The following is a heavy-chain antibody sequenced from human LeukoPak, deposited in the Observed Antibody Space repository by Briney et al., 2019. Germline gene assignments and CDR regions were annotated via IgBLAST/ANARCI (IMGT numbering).Heavy chain of an antibody. J-gene: IGHJ4*01. D-gene: IGHD2-15*01. V-gene: IGHV1-18*01. CDR1: GYTFSTYG. CDR3: ARGGDCSGGDCYMPSDY. CDR2: ISTYNGNT. Sequence: ASVKVSCKASGYTFSTYGISWVRQAPGQGLEWVGWISTYNGNTDYAQRLQDRVTMTTDTATRTTYMELSSLRSDDTAVYYCARGGDCSGGDCYMPSDYXXXXXLVTVSS.